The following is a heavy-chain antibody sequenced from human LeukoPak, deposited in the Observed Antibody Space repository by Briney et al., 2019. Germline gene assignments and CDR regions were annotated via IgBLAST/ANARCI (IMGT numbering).Heavy chain of an antibody. CDR1: GYTFTGYH. D-gene: IGHD3-10*01. CDR2: INPNSGGT. V-gene: IGHV1-2*02. Sequence: ASVKVSCKASGYTFTGYHMHWVRQAPGQGLEWMGWINPNSGGTNYAQKFQGRVTMTRDTSISTAYMELSGLRSDDTAVYYCARDDYYGSGSLDYWGQGTLVTVSS. CDR3: ARDDYYGSGSLDY. J-gene: IGHJ4*02.